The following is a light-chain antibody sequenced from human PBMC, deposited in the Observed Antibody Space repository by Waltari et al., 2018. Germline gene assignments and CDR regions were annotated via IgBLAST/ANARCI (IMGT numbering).Light chain of an antibody. CDR2: AAC. CDR1: QSVNSN. Sequence: EVVMTHFPATLSASPGERASLSCRASQSVNSNLTWYQRKPGQAPRLLIYAACTRATGIAARFSGSGSGTEFTLTISSLQSEDSAIYFCQQYNRWPPTFGPGTKVDIK. V-gene: IGKV3-15*01. J-gene: IGKJ3*01. CDR3: QQYNRWPPT.